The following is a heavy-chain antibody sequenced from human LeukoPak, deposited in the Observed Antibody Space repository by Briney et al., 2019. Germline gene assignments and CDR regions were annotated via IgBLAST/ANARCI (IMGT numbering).Heavy chain of an antibody. D-gene: IGHD3-3*01. J-gene: IGHJ4*02. CDR2: IYYSGST. Sequence: SETLSLTCTVSGGSISSNSYYWGWIRLPPGKGLEWIGHIYYSGSTYYNPSLKSRVTISVDTSKNQFSLKLSSVTAADTAVYYCARVYDFWSGHLPYFDYWGQGTLVTVSS. CDR1: GGSISSNSYY. CDR3: ARVYDFWSGHLPYFDY. V-gene: IGHV4-39*07.